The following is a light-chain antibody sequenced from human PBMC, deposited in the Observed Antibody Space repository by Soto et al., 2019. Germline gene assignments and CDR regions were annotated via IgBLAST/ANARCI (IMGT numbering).Light chain of an antibody. J-gene: IGLJ3*02. CDR3: LSYDSSLSGSV. V-gene: IGLV1-40*01. CDR2: GNS. CDR1: SSNIGAGYD. Sequence: QSVLTQPPSVSGAPGQRVTISRTGSSSNIGAGYDVHWYQQLPGTAPKLLIYGNSNRPSGVPDRFSGSKSGTSASLAITGLQAEDEADYYCLSYDSSLSGSVFGGGTKLTVL.